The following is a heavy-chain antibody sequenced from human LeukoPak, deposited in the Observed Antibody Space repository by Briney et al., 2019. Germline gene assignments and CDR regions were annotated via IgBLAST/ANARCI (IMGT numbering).Heavy chain of an antibody. Sequence: GGSLRLSCAASGFTFSSYWMSWVRQAPGKGLEWVANIKQDGSEKYYVDSVKGRFTISRDNAKNSLYLQMNSLRAEDTAVYYCAREVPAAKALYYFDYWGQGTLVTVSS. CDR3: AREVPAAKALYYFDY. CDR1: GFTFSSYW. D-gene: IGHD2-2*01. V-gene: IGHV3-7*01. CDR2: IKQDGSEK. J-gene: IGHJ4*02.